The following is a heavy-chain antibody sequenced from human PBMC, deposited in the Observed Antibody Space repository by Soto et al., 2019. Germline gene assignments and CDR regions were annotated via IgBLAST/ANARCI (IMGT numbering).Heavy chain of an antibody. D-gene: IGHD4-17*01. CDR1: GGSISSGGYY. CDR3: ARSPEATVTALDY. CDR2: TYYSGST. Sequence: QVQLQESGPGLVKPSQTLSLTCTVSGGSISSGGYYWSWIRQHPGKGLQWIASTYYSGSTYYNPSRKRRVTISVDTSKNQFSLKLSSVTAADTAVYYCARSPEATVTALDYWGQGTLVTVSS. V-gene: IGHV4-31*03. J-gene: IGHJ4*02.